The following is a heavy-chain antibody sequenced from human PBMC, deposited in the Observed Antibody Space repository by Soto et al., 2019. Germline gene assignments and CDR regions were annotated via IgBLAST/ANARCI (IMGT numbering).Heavy chain of an antibody. J-gene: IGHJ4*02. V-gene: IGHV1-69*01. CDR3: ARCRSGGWYPYYFDY. D-gene: IGHD6-19*01. CDR2: IIPIFGTA. CDR1: GGTFSSYA. Sequence: ASCKGSGGTFSSYAISWVRQAPGQGLEWMGGIIPIFGTANYAQKFQGRVTTTADESTSTAYMELSSLRSEDTAVYYCARCRSGGWYPYYFDYSGQRNLVTVSS.